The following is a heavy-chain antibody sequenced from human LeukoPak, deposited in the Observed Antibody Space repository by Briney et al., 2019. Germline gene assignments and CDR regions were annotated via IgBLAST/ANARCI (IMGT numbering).Heavy chain of an antibody. Sequence: PSETLSLTCTVSGGSISSYYWSWIRQPPGKGLEWIGYIYYSGSTNYNPSLKSRVTISVDTSKNQFSLRLSSVTAADTAVYYCARSDYYGSGSNYYYGMDVWGQGTTVTVSS. J-gene: IGHJ6*02. D-gene: IGHD3-10*01. CDR3: ARSDYYGSGSNYYYGMDV. V-gene: IGHV4-59*01. CDR2: IYYSGST. CDR1: GGSISSYY.